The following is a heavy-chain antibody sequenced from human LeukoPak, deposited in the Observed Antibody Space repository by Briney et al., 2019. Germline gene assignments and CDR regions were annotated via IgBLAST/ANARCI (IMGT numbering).Heavy chain of an antibody. D-gene: IGHD3-3*01. J-gene: IGHJ4*02. CDR1: GGTFSSYA. CDR2: IIPIFGTA. Sequence: SVKVSCKASGGTFSSYAISWVRQAPGQGLEWMGGIIPIFGTANYAQKFQGRVTITADESTSAAYMELSSLRSEDTAVYYCARGRFLEWLFLFDYWGQGTLVTVSS. CDR3: ARGRFLEWLFLFDY. V-gene: IGHV1-69*13.